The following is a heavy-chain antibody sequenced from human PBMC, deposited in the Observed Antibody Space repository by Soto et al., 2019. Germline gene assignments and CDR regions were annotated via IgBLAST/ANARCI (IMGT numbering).Heavy chain of an antibody. CDR2: IWHDGNNK. CDR3: ASDLVGASDSYGLDV. CDR1: GFTFSDYG. D-gene: IGHD1-26*01. Sequence: GGSLRLSCAASGFTFSDYGMHWVRQAPGKGLEWVAIIWHDGNNKYYADSVRGRFIISRDNSKNRLYLQMNSLRAEDTAVYYCASDLVGASDSYGLDVWGQGTPVTVSS. J-gene: IGHJ6*02. V-gene: IGHV3-33*01.